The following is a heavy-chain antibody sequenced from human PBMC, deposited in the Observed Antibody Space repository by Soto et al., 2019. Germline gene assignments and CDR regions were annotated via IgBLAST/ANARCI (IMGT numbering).Heavy chain of an antibody. CDR3: VRDRRIYYSDPHDEFVASDYEV. CDR2: FIPIFRTL. D-gene: IGHD3-22*01. Sequence: QVQLIQSEAAVMKPGSSVRVSCTASGGIFGSHGFSWVRQAPGQRLKWVGGFIPIFRTLTYTEKFQARVRIAADESVNTVYLDLSGLTSDDTAVYYCVRDRRIYYSDPHDEFVASDYEVWGQGTMVTVSS. J-gene: IGHJ3*01. V-gene: IGHV1-69*01. CDR1: GGIFGSHG.